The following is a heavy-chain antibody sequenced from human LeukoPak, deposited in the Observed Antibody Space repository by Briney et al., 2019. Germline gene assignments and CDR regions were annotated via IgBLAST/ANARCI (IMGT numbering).Heavy chain of an antibody. CDR2: INPNSGGT. V-gene: IGHV1-2*02. J-gene: IGHJ4*02. D-gene: IGHD3-10*01. Sequence: ASVKVSCKASGDTFTDYFVHWVRPAPGQELEWMGWINPNSGGTNYAQKFQGRVTMTRDTSISTAYMELSRLRSDDTAVYYCARGPMVRGVIIIRSYFDYWGQGTLVTVSS. CDR1: GDTFTDYF. CDR3: ARGPMVRGVIIIRSYFDY.